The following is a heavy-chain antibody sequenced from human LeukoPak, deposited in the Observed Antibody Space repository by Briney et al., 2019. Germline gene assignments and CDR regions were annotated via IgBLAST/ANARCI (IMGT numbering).Heavy chain of an antibody. V-gene: IGHV1-8*01. J-gene: IGHJ6*02. Sequence: AAVKVSCQASGYTFTRYDINWVRQATGQGREGMGGMNPNSGKTGYAQKFQGRVTMTRNTSTSTVYMELSSLRSEDTAGYYCARAGPKFTRYSSTEGSYYGMDVWGQGATVTVSS. CDR1: GYTFTRYD. CDR2: MNPNSGKT. D-gene: IGHD6-13*01. CDR3: ARAGPKFTRYSSTEGSYYGMDV.